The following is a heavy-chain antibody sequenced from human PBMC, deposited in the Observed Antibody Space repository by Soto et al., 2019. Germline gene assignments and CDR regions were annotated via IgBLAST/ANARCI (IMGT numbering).Heavy chain of an antibody. V-gene: IGHV3-33*01. Sequence: QVHLVESGGGVVQPGTSLRLSCAASGFSFSDYGMHWVRQAPGKGLEWLSIIWFDASHEYYADSVKGRFTISRDNSNNTLYLQLNSLTADDTAVYFCARDQGRATADGPLGNCLDVWGQGTAVTVSS. CDR1: GFSFSDYG. D-gene: IGHD6-13*01. J-gene: IGHJ6*02. CDR2: IWFDASHE. CDR3: ARDQGRATADGPLGNCLDV.